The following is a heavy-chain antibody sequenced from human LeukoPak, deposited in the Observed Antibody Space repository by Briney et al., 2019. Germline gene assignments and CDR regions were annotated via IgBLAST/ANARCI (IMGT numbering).Heavy chain of an antibody. Sequence: SETLSPTCAVSGGSISSSNWWSWVRQPPGKGLEWIGEIYHSGSTNYNPSLKSRVTISVDKSKNQFSLKLSSVTAADTAVYYCAGAWGYSYGPLDYWGQGTLVTVSS. CDR2: IYHSGST. D-gene: IGHD5-18*01. J-gene: IGHJ4*02. V-gene: IGHV4-4*02. CDR3: AGAWGYSYGPLDY. CDR1: GGSISSSNW.